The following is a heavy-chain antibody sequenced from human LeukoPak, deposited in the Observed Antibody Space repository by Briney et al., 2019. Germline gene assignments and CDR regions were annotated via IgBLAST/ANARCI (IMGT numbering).Heavy chain of an antibody. Sequence: PSETLSLTCTVSGDSISSYYWSWIRQPPGKGLEWIGYIYHGGSSDYNPSLKSRVTISVDTSKNQFSLKLSSVTAADAAVYYCARCRYCSSTSCYSGYFDYWGQGTLVTVSS. CDR3: ARCRYCSSTSCYSGYFDY. V-gene: IGHV4-59*01. CDR1: GDSISSYY. D-gene: IGHD2-2*01. J-gene: IGHJ4*02. CDR2: IYHGGSS.